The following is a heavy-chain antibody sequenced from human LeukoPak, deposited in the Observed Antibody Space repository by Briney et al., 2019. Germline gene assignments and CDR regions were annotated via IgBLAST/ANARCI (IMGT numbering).Heavy chain of an antibody. CDR3: ARDQNYVDAFDI. V-gene: IGHV4-30-4*01. CDR2: IYYSGST. D-gene: IGHD3-10*02. CDR1: GGSISSGDYY. Sequence: PSQTLSLTCTVSGGSISSGDYYWSLIRQPPGKGLEWIGYIYYSGSTYYNPSLKSRVTISVDTSKNQFSLKLSSVTAADTAVYYCARDQNYVDAFDIWGQGTMVTVSS. J-gene: IGHJ3*02.